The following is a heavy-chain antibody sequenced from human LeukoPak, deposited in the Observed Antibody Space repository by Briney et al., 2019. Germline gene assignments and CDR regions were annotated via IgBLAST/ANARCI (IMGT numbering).Heavy chain of an antibody. V-gene: IGHV3-23*01. D-gene: IGHD7-27*01. J-gene: IGHJ4*02. CDR2: ISGSGGNT. Sequence: GGSLRLSCAASGFTFISHAMSWVRQAPGKGLEWVSTISGSGGNTFYADSVKGRFTISRDNSKNPLYLQMNSLRAEDTAIYYCAKETGGFDYWGQGTLVTVSS. CDR3: AKETGGFDY. CDR1: GFTFISHA.